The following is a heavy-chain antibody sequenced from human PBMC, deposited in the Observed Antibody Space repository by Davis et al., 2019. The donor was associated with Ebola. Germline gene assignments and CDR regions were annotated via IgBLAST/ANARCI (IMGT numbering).Heavy chain of an antibody. CDR2: IRSKANSYAT. J-gene: IGHJ4*02. CDR3: TTIKTTWGY. Sequence: PGGSLRLSCAASGFTFSGSAMHWVRQASGKGLEWVGRIRSKANSYATAYAAPVKGRFTISRDDSKNTLYLQMNSLKTEDTAVYYCTTIKTTWGYWGQGTPVTVSS. V-gene: IGHV3-73*01. D-gene: IGHD2/OR15-2a*01. CDR1: GFTFSGSA.